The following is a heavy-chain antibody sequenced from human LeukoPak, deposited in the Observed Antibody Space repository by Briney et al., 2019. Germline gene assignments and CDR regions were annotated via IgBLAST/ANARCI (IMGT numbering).Heavy chain of an antibody. D-gene: IGHD1-7*01. CDR2: IYYSGST. V-gene: IGHV4-59*01. CDR1: GGSISSYY. Sequence: PSETLSLTCTVSGGSISSYYWSWIRQPPGKGLEWIGYIYYSGSTNYNPSLKSRVTISVDTSKNQFSLKLGSVTAADTAVYYCARIYITGTTLWSSYYYYYMDVWGKGTTVTVSS. CDR3: ARIYITGTTLWSSYYYYYMDV. J-gene: IGHJ6*03.